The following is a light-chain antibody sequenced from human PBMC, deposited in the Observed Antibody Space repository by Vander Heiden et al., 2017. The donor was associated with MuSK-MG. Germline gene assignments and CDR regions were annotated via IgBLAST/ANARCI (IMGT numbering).Light chain of an antibody. V-gene: IGKV1-9*01. CDR2: GAS. CDR1: QDSNTY. Sequence: PTFLSTSIIYRVTSTCRPHQDSNTYLAWYQQKPGQAPKLLISGASTLQSGVPSRFSGSGSGTDFTLTISSLQPEDFAIYYCQQVIRFPCTFGRGTKVEIK. CDR3: QQVIRFPCT. J-gene: IGKJ1*01.